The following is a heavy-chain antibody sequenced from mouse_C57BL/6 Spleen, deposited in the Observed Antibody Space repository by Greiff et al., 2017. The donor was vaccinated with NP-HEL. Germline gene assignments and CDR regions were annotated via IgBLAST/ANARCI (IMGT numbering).Heavy chain of an antibody. J-gene: IGHJ2*01. CDR3: ARTEMITTGNYFDY. CDR1: GFSLTSYA. D-gene: IGHD2-4*01. Sequence: VQRVESGPGLVAPSQSLSITCTVSGFSLTSYAISWVRQPPGKGLEWLGVIWTGGGTNYNSTLKSRLSISKDNSKSQVFLKMNSLQTDDTARYYCARTEMITTGNYFDYWGQGTTLTVSS. CDR2: IWTGGGT. V-gene: IGHV2-9-1*01.